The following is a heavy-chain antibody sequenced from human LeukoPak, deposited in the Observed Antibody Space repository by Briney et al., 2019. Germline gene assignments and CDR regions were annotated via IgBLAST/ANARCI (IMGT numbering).Heavy chain of an antibody. Sequence: GGSLRLSCAASGFTFSSYAMSWVRQAPGKGLEWVAVISYDGSNKYYADSVKGRFTISRDNSKNTLYLQMNSLRAEDTAVYYCARATPPHSPGYCSSTSCYIYYYGMDVWGQGTTVTVSS. CDR2: ISYDGSNK. J-gene: IGHJ6*02. CDR1: GFTFSSYA. D-gene: IGHD2-2*02. CDR3: ARATPPHSPGYCSSTSCYIYYYGMDV. V-gene: IGHV3-30-3*01.